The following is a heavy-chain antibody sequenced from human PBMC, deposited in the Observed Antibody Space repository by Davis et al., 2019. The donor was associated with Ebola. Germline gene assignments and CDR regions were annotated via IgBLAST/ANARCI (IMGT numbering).Heavy chain of an antibody. J-gene: IGHJ4*02. D-gene: IGHD3-10*01. CDR1: GGSISSSSYY. Sequence: SETLSLTCTVSGGSISSSSYYWGWIRQPPGKGLEWIGSIYYSGSTYYNPSLKSRVTISVDTSKNQFSLKLSSVTAADTAVYYCARTYYGSGSYRVDYWGQGTLVTVSS. CDR2: IYYSGST. V-gene: IGHV4-39*01. CDR3: ARTYYGSGSYRVDY.